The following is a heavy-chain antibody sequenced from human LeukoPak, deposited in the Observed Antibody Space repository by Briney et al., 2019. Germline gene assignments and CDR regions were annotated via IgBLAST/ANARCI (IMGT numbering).Heavy chain of an antibody. D-gene: IGHD5-12*01. CDR2: IKQDGSER. CDR1: GFTFSTYW. CDR3: ARDKAFSYEDY. Sequence: GGSLRLSCAASGFTFSTYWTSWVRQAPGTGLEWVANIKQDGSERYYVDSVEGRFTISRDNAKNSLYLQMNSLRAEDTAVYYCARDKAFSYEDYWGQGTLVTVSS. V-gene: IGHV3-7*01. J-gene: IGHJ4*02.